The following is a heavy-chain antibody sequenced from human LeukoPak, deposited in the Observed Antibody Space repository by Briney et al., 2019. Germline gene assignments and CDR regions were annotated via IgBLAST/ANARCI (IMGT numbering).Heavy chain of an antibody. J-gene: IGHJ4*02. CDR3: ARESRAGSSSGGDYFDY. V-gene: IGHV1-2*02. Sequence: ASVKVSCKASGYSFTGYHMHWVRQAPGQGLEWMGWINPNSGGTNYAQKFQGRVTMTRDTSTSTVYMELSSLRSEDTAVYYCARESRAGSSSGGDYFDYWGQGTLVTVSS. CDR2: INPNSGGT. CDR1: GYSFTGYH. D-gene: IGHD6-6*01.